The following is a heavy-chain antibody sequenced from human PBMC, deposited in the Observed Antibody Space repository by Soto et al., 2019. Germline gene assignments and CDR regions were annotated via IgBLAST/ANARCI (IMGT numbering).Heavy chain of an antibody. CDR1: GFTFINMW. CDR2: IKDKTDGGTT. V-gene: IGHV3-15*01. Sequence: KAGGSLRLSCTASGFTFINMWMSWVRQAPGKGLEWVGRIKDKTDGGTTGYAAPVKGRFAISRDDSKSRLYLQMNSLKTDDTAVYYCTTGHYWGQGTLVTVSS. J-gene: IGHJ4*02. CDR3: TTGHY.